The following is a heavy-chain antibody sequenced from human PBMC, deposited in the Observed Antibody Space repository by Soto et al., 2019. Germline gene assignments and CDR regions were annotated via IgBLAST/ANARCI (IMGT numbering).Heavy chain of an antibody. CDR2: ISSSSSYI. V-gene: IGHV3-21*01. CDR3: ARESDTAMDLFDY. D-gene: IGHD5-18*01. CDR1: GFTFSSYS. J-gene: IGHJ4*02. Sequence: PGGSLRLSCAASGFTFSSYSMNWVRQAPGKGLEWVSSISSSSSYIYYADSVKGRFTISRDNAKNSLYLQMNSLRAEDTAVYYCARESDTAMDLFDYWGQGTLVTVSS.